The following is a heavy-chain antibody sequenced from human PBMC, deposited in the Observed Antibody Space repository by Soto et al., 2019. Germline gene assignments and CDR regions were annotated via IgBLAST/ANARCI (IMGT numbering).Heavy chain of an antibody. CDR2: IKGDGSEK. J-gene: IGHJ6*02. Sequence: GGSLRLSCVASGFTFSSFWMSWVRQAPGKGLGWVANIKGDGSEKRYVDSVKGRFTISRDNAKNSVYLQMNSLRAEDTALYYCGRDEVRNGVGVWGQGTTVTVSS. CDR3: GRDEVRNGVGV. V-gene: IGHV3-7*01. CDR1: GFTFSSFW.